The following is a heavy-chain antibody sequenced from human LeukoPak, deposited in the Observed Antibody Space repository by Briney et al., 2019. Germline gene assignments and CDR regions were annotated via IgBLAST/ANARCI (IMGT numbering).Heavy chain of an antibody. CDR1: GYSFTNNW. CDR2: TYPGDSNT. D-gene: IGHD2-15*01. CDR3: VRSPACSSGTCYPNWFDP. Sequence: GESLQISCKGSGYSFTNNWIGWVRQLPGKGLEWMGITYPGDSNTRYSPSFQGQVTISADKSISSAYLQWSSLKASDTAMYYCVRSPACSSGTCYPNWFDPWGQGTLVTVSS. V-gene: IGHV5-51*01. J-gene: IGHJ5*02.